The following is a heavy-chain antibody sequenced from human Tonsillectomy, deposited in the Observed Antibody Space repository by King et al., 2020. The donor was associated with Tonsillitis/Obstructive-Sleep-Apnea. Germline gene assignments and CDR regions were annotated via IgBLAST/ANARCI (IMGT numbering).Heavy chain of an antibody. J-gene: IGHJ4*02. CDR1: GGTFSSYA. CDR2: IIPILGPS. CDR3: ARDVDHSYDY. D-gene: IGHD4-11*01. Sequence: QLVQSGAEVKKPGSSVKVSCKASGGTFSSYAFSWGRQAPGQGLQWMGGIIPILGPSNYAQNFQGRVTITADESSSTAYMELSSLRSEDTAVYYCARDVDHSYDYWGQGTLVTVSS. V-gene: IGHV1-69*01.